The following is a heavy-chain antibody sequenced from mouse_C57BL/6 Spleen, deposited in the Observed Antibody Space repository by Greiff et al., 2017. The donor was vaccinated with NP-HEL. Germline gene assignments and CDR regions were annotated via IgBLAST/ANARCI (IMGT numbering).Heavy chain of an antibody. Sequence: QVQLQQPVAELVMPGASVKLSCKASGFTFTSSCMHWVKQRPEQGLEWIGRIDPSDSYTNYTPKFKGKSTLTVDKSSNTAYMQLSSLTSEDYAVNYCARRRDYDEVGFGDGGQGTLVTV. D-gene: IGHD2-4*01. CDR1: GFTFTSSC. CDR3: ARRRDYDEVGFGD. J-gene: IGHJ3*01. V-gene: IGHV1-69*01. CDR2: IDPSDSYT.